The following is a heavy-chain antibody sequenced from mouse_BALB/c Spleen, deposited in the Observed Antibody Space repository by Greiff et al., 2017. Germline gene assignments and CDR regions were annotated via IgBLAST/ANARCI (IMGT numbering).Heavy chain of an antibody. Sequence: EVKLVESGGGLVQPGGSLRLSCATSGFTFTDYYMSWVSQPPGKALEWLGCIRNKANGYTTEYIASVKGRFTISRDNSQSILYLQMNTRRAEDSATYYCARSTDYGYPWFAYWGQGTLVTVSA. V-gene: IGHV7-3*02. CDR2: IRNKANGYTT. D-gene: IGHD2-2*01. CDR1: GFTFTDYY. CDR3: ARSTDYGYPWFAY. J-gene: IGHJ3*01.